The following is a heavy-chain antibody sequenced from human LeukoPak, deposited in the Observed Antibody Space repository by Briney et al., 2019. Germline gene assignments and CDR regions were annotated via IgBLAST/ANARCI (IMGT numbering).Heavy chain of an antibody. V-gene: IGHV4-34*01. CDR1: GGSFSGYY. CDR2: INHSGST. CDR3: ARLVGYSSGWSRVSY. D-gene: IGHD6-19*01. Sequence: SETLSLTCAVYGGSFSGYYWSWIRQPPGKGLEWIGEINHSGSTNYNPSLKSRVTISVDTSKNQFSLKLSSVTAADTAVYYCARLVGYSSGWSRVSYWGQGTLVTVSS. J-gene: IGHJ4*02.